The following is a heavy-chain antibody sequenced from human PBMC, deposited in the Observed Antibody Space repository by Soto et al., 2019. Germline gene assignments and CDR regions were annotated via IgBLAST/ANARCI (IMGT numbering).Heavy chain of an antibody. J-gene: IGHJ3*01. V-gene: IGHV3-15*01. CDR1: GFTFSDVW. CDR2: IRSKAHGGTT. Sequence: GGSLRLSCVASGFTFSDVWMSWVRQVPGKGLEWVSHIRSKAHGGTTDTAAPVKGRFTISRDDSRDTLYLQMNSLKSEDTALYYCTDERDLWGQGTMVTVSS. CDR3: TDERDL.